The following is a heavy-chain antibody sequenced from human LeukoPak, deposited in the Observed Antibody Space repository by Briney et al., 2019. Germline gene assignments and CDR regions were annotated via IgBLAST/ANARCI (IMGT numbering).Heavy chain of an antibody. CDR1: GFTFSRYA. CDR3: AKAGGGESVGPPSYFYYMDV. V-gene: IGHV3-23*01. J-gene: IGHJ6*03. Sequence: GESLRLSCAASGFTFSRYAMTWVRQAPGKGLEWVSAIGGSGGTTYYADSVKGRFTISRDNSKNTLYLQLNSLRAEDTAVYYCAKAGGGESVGPPSYFYYMDVWGKGTTVTVSS. CDR2: IGGSGGTT. D-gene: IGHD2-15*01.